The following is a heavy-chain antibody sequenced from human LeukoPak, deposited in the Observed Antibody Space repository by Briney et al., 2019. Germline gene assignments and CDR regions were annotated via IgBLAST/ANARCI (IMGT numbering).Heavy chain of an antibody. CDR2: ITGSGGNT. D-gene: IGHD3-9*01. V-gene: IGHV3-23*01. CDR3: AKWGDYDVLTGYYVSDY. Sequence: GGSLRLSCAASGFTVSSNYMSWVRQAPGKGLEWVSAITGSGGNTYYADSVKGRFTISRDNSKNAVFLQMNSLRAEDTAVYYCAKWGDYDVLTGYYVSDYWGQGTLVTVSS. CDR1: GFTVSSNY. J-gene: IGHJ4*02.